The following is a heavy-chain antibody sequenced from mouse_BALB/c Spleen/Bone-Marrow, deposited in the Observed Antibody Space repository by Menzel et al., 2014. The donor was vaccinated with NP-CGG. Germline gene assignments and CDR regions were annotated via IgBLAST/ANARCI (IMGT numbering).Heavy chain of an antibody. V-gene: IGHV1-54*01. J-gene: IGHJ4*01. D-gene: IGHD4-1*01. CDR2: INPGSGGT. CDR3: ARCLTGTSALDF. CDR1: GYAFTNYL. Sequence: VQLQQSGAELVRPGTSVKVSCKASGYAFTNYLIEWVKQRPGQGLEWIGVINPGSGGTNYNEKFRGKATLTADKSSSTAYMQLSSLTSDDSAVYICARCLTGTSALDFWGQGTSVTVSS.